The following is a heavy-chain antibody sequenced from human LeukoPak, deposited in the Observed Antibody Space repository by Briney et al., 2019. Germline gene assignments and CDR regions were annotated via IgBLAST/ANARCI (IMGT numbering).Heavy chain of an antibody. J-gene: IGHJ4*02. Sequence: SETLSLTCTVSGRSISSGDYYWSWIRQPPGKGLEWIGYIYYSGSTYYNPSLKSRVTISVDTSKNQFSLKLSSVTAADTAVYYCASLHYYDSSGYYNWGQGTLVTVSS. CDR3: ASLHYYDSSGYYN. V-gene: IGHV4-30-4*01. D-gene: IGHD3-22*01. CDR2: IYYSGST. CDR1: GRSISSGDYY.